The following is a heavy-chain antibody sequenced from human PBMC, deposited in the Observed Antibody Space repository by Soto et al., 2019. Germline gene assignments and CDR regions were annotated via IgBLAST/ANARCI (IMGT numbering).Heavy chain of an antibody. J-gene: IGHJ6*02. Sequence: PSETLSLTCAVYGGSFSGYYWSWIRQPPGKGLEWIGEINHSGSTNYNPSLKSRVTISVDTSKNQFSLKLSSVTAADTAVYYCARGRILEWLSNYYYYYGMDVWGQGTTVPVSS. V-gene: IGHV4-34*01. CDR2: INHSGST. CDR1: GGSFSGYY. D-gene: IGHD3-3*01. CDR3: ARGRILEWLSNYYYYYGMDV.